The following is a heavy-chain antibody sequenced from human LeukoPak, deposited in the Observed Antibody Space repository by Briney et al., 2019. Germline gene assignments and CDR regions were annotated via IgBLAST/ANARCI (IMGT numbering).Heavy chain of an antibody. J-gene: IGHJ4*01. CDR2: ITWNSDRK. CDR3: VREGFYFFDF. CDR1: GFTFDDYA. Sequence: GGSLRLSCTASGFTFDDYAMHWVRQAPGKGLEWVSGITWNSDRKGYADSVKGRFTISRDNAKDSVYLQMNSLRAEDSATYYCVREGFYFFDFWGQGTLVTVSS. V-gene: IGHV3-9*01.